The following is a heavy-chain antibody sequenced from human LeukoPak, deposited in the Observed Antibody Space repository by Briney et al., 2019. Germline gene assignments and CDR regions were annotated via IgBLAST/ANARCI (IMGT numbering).Heavy chain of an antibody. CDR3: ATGADILAAVYPKWFVA. J-gene: IGHJ5*02. CDR2: IYDSGST. CDR1: GGFISGHH. V-gene: IGHV4-59*11. D-gene: IGHD3-9*01. Sequence: PTESLSPTCTVSGGFISGHHCASGRRTPAKGQGRVGSIYDSGSTTYNPSLKSRVTISVDTSKNQFSLKLSSVTAADTAVYYCATGADILAAVYPKWFVACCGETMLVASS.